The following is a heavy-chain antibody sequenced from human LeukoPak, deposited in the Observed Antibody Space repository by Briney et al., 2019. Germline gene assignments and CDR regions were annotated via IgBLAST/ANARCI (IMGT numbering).Heavy chain of an antibody. D-gene: IGHD3-9*01. J-gene: IGHJ3*02. V-gene: IGHV3-21*01. CDR2: ISSSSTYI. CDR3: AREDYDILTGSAFDI. Sequence: PGGSLRLSCAASGVTFSSYGMNWVRQAPGKGLAWVSSISSSSTYIYYADSVKGRFTISRDNAKNSLYLQMNSLRADDTAVYYCAREDYDILTGSAFDIWGQGTMVTVSS. CDR1: GVTFSSYG.